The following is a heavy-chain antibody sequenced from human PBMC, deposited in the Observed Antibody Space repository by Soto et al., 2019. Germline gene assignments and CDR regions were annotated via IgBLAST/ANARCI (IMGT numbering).Heavy chain of an antibody. CDR2: ITETGGDT. Sequence: GGSLRLSCVASGFSFSNFVMRWVRQTPGKGLEWVSTITETGGDTYYTDSVKGRFTISRDNSKNTLYLQMTSLRAEDTALYYCTKASSDRHHMEAWGQGTTVTVSS. J-gene: IGHJ6*02. CDR1: GFSFSNFV. CDR3: TKASSDRHHMEA. V-gene: IGHV3-23*01.